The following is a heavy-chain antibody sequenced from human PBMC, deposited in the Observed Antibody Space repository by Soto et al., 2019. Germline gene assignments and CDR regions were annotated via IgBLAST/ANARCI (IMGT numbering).Heavy chain of an antibody. CDR2: ISSSSSSSDYI. CDR1: GFTFSSYS. D-gene: IGHD1-26*01. CDR3: ARQGYSTKYYTMDV. V-gene: IGHV3-21*01. J-gene: IGHJ6*02. Sequence: GGSLRLSCAASGFTFSSYSMNWVRQAPGKGLEWVSSISSSSSSSDYIYYADSVTGRFSISRDNAKNSLYLQMNSLRAEDTAVYYCARQGYSTKYYTMDVWGQGTTVTVSS.